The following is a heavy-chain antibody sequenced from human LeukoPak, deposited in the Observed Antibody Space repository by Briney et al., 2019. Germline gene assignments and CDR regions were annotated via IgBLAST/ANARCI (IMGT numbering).Heavy chain of an antibody. V-gene: IGHV3-53*01. CDR3: ARERGAFDI. J-gene: IGHJ3*02. CDR1: GFTVSGYY. Sequence: GGSLRLSCAASGFTVSGYYMSWVRQAPGKGLEWVSVIYISSSTFYADSVKGRFTISRDNSKNTLYLQMNSLRAEDTAVYYCARERGAFDIWGQGTMVTVSS. CDR2: IYISSST.